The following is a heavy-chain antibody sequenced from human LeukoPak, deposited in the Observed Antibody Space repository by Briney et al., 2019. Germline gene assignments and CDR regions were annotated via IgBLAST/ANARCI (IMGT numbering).Heavy chain of an antibody. J-gene: IGHJ3*02. CDR3: ARSAMVTHAFDI. D-gene: IGHD5-18*01. CDR2: IYTSGST. CDR1: GYSISSGYY. V-gene: IGHV4-4*07. Sequence: SETLSLTCTVSGYSISSGYYWSWIRQPAGKGLEWIGRIYTSGSTNYNPSLKSRVTMSVDTSKSQFSLKLSSVTAADTAVYYCARSAMVTHAFDIWGQGTMVTVSS.